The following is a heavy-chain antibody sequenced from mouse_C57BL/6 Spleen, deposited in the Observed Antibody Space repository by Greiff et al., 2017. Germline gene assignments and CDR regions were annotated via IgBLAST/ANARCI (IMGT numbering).Heavy chain of an antibody. V-gene: IGHV1-69*01. CDR2: IDPSDSYT. Sequence: QVQLQQPGAELVMPGASVKLSCKASGYTFTSYWMHWVKQRPGQGLEWIGEIDPSDSYTNYNQKFKGKSTLTVDKSYSTAYMQLSSLTSQDSAVXYCASSFFITTVLATGSYFDDWGQGTTLTVSS. CDR1: GYTFTSYW. D-gene: IGHD1-1*01. J-gene: IGHJ2*01. CDR3: ASSFFITTVLATGSYFDD.